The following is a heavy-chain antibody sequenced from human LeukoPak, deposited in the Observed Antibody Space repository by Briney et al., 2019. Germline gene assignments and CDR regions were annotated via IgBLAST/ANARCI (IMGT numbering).Heavy chain of an antibody. CDR1: GGSFSGYY. Sequence: PSETLSFTCAVYGGSFSGYYWSWIRQPPGKGLEWIGEINHSGSTNYNPSLKSRVTISVDTSKNQFSLKLSSVTAADTAVYYCSCDSAWFLAFDIWGQGTMVTVSS. V-gene: IGHV4-34*01. J-gene: IGHJ3*02. CDR2: INHSGST. CDR3: SCDSAWFLAFDI. D-gene: IGHD3-10*01.